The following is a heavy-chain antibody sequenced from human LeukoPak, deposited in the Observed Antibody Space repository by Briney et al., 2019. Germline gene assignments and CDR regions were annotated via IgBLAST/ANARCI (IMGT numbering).Heavy chain of an antibody. J-gene: IGHJ4*02. CDR2: IYTSGST. CDR3: AREVPAAYYYFDY. V-gene: IGHV4-61*02. D-gene: IGHD2-2*01. CDR1: GGSISSGSYY. Sequence: SETLSLTCTVSGGSISSGSYYWSWIRQPAGKGLEWIGRIYTSGSTNYNPSLKSRVTISVDTSKNQFSPKLSSVTAADTAVYYCAREVPAAYYYFDYWGQGTLVTVSS.